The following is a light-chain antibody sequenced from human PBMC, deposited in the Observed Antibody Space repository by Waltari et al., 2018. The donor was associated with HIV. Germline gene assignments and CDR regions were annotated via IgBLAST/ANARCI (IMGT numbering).Light chain of an antibody. J-gene: IGKJ3*01. CDR3: QKYDSGPFT. CDR2: EAS. CDR1: QGFSNS. Sequence: DVRVTQSPSSLSASVGDSVTITCPASQGFSNSLAWYQQKPGKVPKLLINEASVLQSEVPSRISGSGSGTEFNLTISSLQAEDIGSYYCQKYDSGPFTFGPGTKVNIK. V-gene: IGKV1-27*01.